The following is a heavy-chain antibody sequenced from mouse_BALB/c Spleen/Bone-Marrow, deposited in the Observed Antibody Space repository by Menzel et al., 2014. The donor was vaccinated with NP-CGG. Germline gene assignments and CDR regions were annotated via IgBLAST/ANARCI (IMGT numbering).Heavy chain of an antibody. J-gene: IGHJ4*01. CDR3: ASRYDTMDY. Sequence: VQLQQSGAELMKPGASVKISCKATGYTFSSYWIEWVKQRPGHGLEWIGEILPGSGSIKYNEKIKGKATFTADTSSNTAYMQLSSLTSEDSAVYYCASRYDTMDYWGQGTSVTVSS. CDR1: GYTFSSYW. V-gene: IGHV1-9*01. CDR2: ILPGSGSI.